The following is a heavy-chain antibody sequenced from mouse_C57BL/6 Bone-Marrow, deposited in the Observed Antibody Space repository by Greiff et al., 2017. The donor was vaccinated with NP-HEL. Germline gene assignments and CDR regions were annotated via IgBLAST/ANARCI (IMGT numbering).Heavy chain of an antibody. CDR2: FYPGRGSI. Sequence: QVQLKQSGAELVKPGASVKLSCKASGYTFTEYTIHWVKQRSGQGLEWIGWFYPGRGSIQYNEKFKDKATLTADKSSSTVYMELSRLTSEDSAVYFCARHGSRRQLRLLYFDYWGQGTTLTVSS. CDR1: GYTFTEYT. J-gene: IGHJ2*01. CDR3: ARHGSRRQLRLLYFDY. V-gene: IGHV1-62-2*01. D-gene: IGHD3-2*02.